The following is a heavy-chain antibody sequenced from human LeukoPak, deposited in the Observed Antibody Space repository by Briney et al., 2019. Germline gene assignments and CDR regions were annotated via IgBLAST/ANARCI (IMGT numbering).Heavy chain of an antibody. D-gene: IGHD3-16*01. V-gene: IGHV3-23*01. Sequence: GGSLRLSCAASGFTFSSYAMSWVRQAPGKGLEWVSAISGSGGSTYYADSVKGRFTISRDNSKNTLYLQMNSLRAEDTAVYYCAKAGDGYGKLDYFDYWGQGTLVTVSS. CDR2: ISGSGGST. CDR3: AKAGDGYGKLDYFDY. CDR1: GFTFSSYA. J-gene: IGHJ4*02.